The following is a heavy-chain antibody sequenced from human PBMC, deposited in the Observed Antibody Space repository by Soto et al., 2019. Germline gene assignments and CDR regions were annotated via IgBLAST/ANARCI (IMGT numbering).Heavy chain of an antibody. CDR2: IYYTGST. CDR3: ARYPLAATTHYYYYGMDV. V-gene: IGHV4-59*12. D-gene: IGHD6-6*01. CDR1: GGSISTYY. Sequence: SETLSLTCTVTGGSISTYYWSWIRQPPGKGLEWIGHIYYTGSTNYNPSLKSRVTISVDTSTNRFSLRLRSVTAADTAVYYCARYPLAATTHYYYYGMDVWGQGPTVTVSS. J-gene: IGHJ6*01.